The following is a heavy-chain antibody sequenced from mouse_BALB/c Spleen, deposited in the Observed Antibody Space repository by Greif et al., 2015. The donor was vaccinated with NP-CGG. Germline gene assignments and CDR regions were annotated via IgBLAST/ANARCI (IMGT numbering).Heavy chain of an antibody. J-gene: IGHJ2*01. CDR2: IWAGGST. Sequence: VMLVESGPGLVAPSQSLSITCTVSGFSLTSYGVHWVRQPPGKGLEWLGVIWAGGSTNYNSALMSRLSISKDNSKSQVFLKMNSLQTDDTAMYYCARGDFTTVHFDYWGQGTTLTVSS. V-gene: IGHV2-9*02. CDR3: ARGDFTTVHFDY. D-gene: IGHD1-1*01. CDR1: GFSLTSYG.